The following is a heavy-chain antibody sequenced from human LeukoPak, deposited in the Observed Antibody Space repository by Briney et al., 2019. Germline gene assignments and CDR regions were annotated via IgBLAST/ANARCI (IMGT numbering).Heavy chain of an antibody. Sequence: SETLSLTCAVYGGSFCGYYWSWLRQPPGKGRDWSGDIKYSGRTNYNPSLKSRVDISAETSKNKFSLMLRSVTAAETAVYYCASRTWPRSRIDVWGQGTTVTVSS. CDR3: ASRTWPRSRIDV. V-gene: IGHV4-34*01. D-gene: IGHD5-12*01. J-gene: IGHJ6*02. CDR1: GGSFCGYY. CDR2: IKYSGRT.